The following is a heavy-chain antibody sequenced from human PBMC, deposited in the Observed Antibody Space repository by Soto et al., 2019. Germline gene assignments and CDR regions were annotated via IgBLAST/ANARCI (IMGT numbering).Heavy chain of an antibody. CDR2: IYYSGST. Sequence: QVQLQESGPGLVKPSETLSLTCTVSGGSISSYYWSWIRQPPGKGLEWIGYIYYSGSTNYNPCLMSRVTITVDTSKNQFSLKLSSVTAADTAVYYCARSDGRYWGQGTLVTVSS. J-gene: IGHJ4*02. CDR1: GGSISSYY. CDR3: ARSDGRY. V-gene: IGHV4-59*01.